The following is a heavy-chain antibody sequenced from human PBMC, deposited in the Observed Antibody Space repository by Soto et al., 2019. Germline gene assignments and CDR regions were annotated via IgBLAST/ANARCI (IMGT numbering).Heavy chain of an antibody. CDR1: GYTFTSYG. V-gene: IGHV1-18*01. Sequence: QVQLLQSGAEVKKPGASVNVSCKASGYTFTSYGITWVRQAPGQGLEWMGWISAYNGNTNYAQKLKGRVTMTTDTSTSTAYMELRSLRSAATAVYSSARDAAVGLFDYWGQGTLVTVSS. J-gene: IGHJ4*02. CDR3: ARDAAVGLFDY. CDR2: ISAYNGNT. D-gene: IGHD1-26*01.